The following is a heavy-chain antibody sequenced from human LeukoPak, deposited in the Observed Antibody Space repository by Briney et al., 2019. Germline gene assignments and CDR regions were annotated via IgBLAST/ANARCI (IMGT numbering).Heavy chain of an antibody. CDR1: GGTFSSYA. Sequence: RASVKVSCAASGGTFSSYAISWVRQAPGQGLEWMGGIIPIFGTANYAQKFQGRVTITADESTSTAYMELSSLRSEDTAAYYCARGGSIGVLRYFDWLFGFDYWGQGTLVTVSS. CDR3: ARGGSIGVLRYFDWLFGFDY. D-gene: IGHD3-9*01. CDR2: IIPIFGTA. J-gene: IGHJ4*02. V-gene: IGHV1-69*01.